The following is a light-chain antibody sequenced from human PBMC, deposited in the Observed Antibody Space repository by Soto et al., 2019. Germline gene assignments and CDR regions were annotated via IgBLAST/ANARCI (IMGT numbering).Light chain of an antibody. CDR1: QAITYY. J-gene: IGKJ2*01. CDR3: QQYDNIPYT. CDR2: DAS. Sequence: DIQMTQSPPSLSASVGDRVTITCQASQAITYYLNWFQQKPGRAPKLLIYDASNLETGVPSRFSGIRSGTDFTFTISSLQPEDVATYYCQQYDNIPYTFGQGTKLEI. V-gene: IGKV1-33*01.